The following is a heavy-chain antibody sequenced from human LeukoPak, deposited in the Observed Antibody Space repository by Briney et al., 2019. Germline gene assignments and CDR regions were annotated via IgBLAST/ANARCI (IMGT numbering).Heavy chain of an antibody. V-gene: IGHV3-11*06. CDR3: ARDSYYYDSSGYIY. J-gene: IGHJ4*02. D-gene: IGHD3-22*01. CDR1: GFTFSDYY. CDR2: ISSSSSYT. Sequence: GGSLRLSCAASGFTFSDYYMSWIRQAPGKGLKWVSYISSSSSYTNYADSVKGRFTISRDNAKNSLYLQMNSLRAEDTAVYYCARDSYYYDSSGYIYWGQGTLVTVSS.